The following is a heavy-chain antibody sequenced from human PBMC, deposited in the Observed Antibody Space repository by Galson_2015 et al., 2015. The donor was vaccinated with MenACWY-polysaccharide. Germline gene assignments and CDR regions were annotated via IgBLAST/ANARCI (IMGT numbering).Heavy chain of an antibody. CDR1: GFTFNDFW. CDR3: ARDGGRTIGTTQRGY. Sequence: SPILSCAASGFTFNDFWLSWVRQAPGKGLEWVANINQYGSEKYYVDSVKGRFTISRDNAKNSLYLQMNSLRAEDTAVYYCARDGGRTIGTTQRGYWGQGTLVTVSS. V-gene: IGHV3-7*01. D-gene: IGHD1-1*01. CDR2: INQYGSEK. J-gene: IGHJ4*02.